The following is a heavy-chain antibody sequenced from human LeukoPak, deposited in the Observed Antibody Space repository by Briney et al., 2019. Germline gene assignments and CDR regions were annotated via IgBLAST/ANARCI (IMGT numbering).Heavy chain of an antibody. J-gene: IGHJ4*02. CDR1: GFTFSNYA. D-gene: IGHD3-22*01. CDR2: VSADGRNT. CDR3: ATYDSSGYYYGRLRK. Sequence: PGGSLRLSCAASGFTFSNYAMAWVRQTPGKRLEWVSGVSADGRNTFYADSVKGRFTISRDNSRNTLYLDMNSLRAEDTAVYFCATYDSSGYYYGRLRKWGQGSPVTVSS. V-gene: IGHV3-23*01.